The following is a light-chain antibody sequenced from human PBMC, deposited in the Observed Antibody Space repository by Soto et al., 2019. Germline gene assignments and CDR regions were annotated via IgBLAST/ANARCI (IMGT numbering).Light chain of an antibody. Sequence: QSALTQSASVSGSPGQSITISCTGTSSDVGSYNLVSWYQQHPGKAPKLMIYEGSKRPSGVSNRFSGSKSGNTASLTVSGLQAEDEADYSCCSYAGSSTWVFGGGTKLTVL. CDR1: SSDVGSYNL. V-gene: IGLV2-23*01. CDR3: CSYAGSSTWV. J-gene: IGLJ3*02. CDR2: EGS.